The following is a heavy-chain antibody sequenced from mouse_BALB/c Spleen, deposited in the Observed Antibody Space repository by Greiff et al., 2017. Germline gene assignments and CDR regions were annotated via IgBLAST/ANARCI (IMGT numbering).Heavy chain of an antibody. CDR3: ASREGPYAMDY. V-gene: IGHV3-2*02. J-gene: IGHJ4*01. D-gene: IGHD3-3*01. CDR1: GYSITSYYA. Sequence: EVKLVESGPGLVKPSQSLSLTCTVTGYSITSYYAWYWIRQFPGNKLGWMGYISYSGSTSYNPSLKSRISITRDTSKNQFFLQLNSVTTEDTATYYCASREGPYAMDYWGQGTSVTVSA. CDR2: ISYSGST.